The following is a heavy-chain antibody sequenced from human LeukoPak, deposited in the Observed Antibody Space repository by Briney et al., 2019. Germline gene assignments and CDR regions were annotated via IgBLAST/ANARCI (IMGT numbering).Heavy chain of an antibody. D-gene: IGHD2/OR15-2a*01. V-gene: IGHV4-59*01. J-gene: IGHJ4*02. Sequence: SETLSLTCTVPGGSISGYYGTWIRQSPGKELEWIGYIYYSGSTNYNPSLKSRVTISVDTSKNQFSLKLSSVTAADTAVYYCARGAAGINYWGQGTLVTVSS. CDR1: GGSISGYY. CDR2: IYYSGST. CDR3: ARGAAGINY.